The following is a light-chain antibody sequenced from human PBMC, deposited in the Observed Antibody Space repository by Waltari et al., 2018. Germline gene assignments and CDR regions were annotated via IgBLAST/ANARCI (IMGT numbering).Light chain of an antibody. CDR1: TTDVGAYNF. Sequence: QSALTQPASVSGSPGQSITLSCTGTTTDVGAYNFVFWYQQHPGEVPKLLIYEVNNRPSGVSDRFSGSRSGNTASLTISGLLAEDEADYYCCSHSSSSTLVLFGGGTKVTVL. V-gene: IGLV2-14*01. J-gene: IGLJ3*02. CDR2: EVN. CDR3: CSHSSSSTLVL.